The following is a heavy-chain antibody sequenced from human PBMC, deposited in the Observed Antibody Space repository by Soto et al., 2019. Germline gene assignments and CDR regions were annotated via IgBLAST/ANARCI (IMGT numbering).Heavy chain of an antibody. J-gene: IGHJ4*02. V-gene: IGHV3-30*18. CDR3: AKGGDYQLLRIYFDY. CDR2: ISYDGSSK. D-gene: IGHD2-2*01. Sequence: QVQLVESGGGVVQPGRSLRLSCAASGFIFSSYGMHWVRQAPGKGLEWVAVISYDGSSKYYADSVNGRFTISRDNSENTLHLQMNILRADDTAMYYGAKGGDYQLLRIYFDYWGQGTPVTVSS. CDR1: GFIFSSYG.